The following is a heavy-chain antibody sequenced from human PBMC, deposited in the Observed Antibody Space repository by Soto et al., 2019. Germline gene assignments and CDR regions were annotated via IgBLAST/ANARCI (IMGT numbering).Heavy chain of an antibody. J-gene: IGHJ4*02. CDR3: ARGRYYYDSSGYYYPINYFDY. CDR1: GGTFSSYA. Sequence: GASVKVSCKASGGTFSSYAISWVRQAPGQGLEWMGGIIPIFGTANYAQKFQGRVTLTADESTSTAYMELSSLRSEDTAVYYCARGRYYYDSSGYYYPINYFDYWGQGTLVTVSS. V-gene: IGHV1-69*13. D-gene: IGHD3-22*01. CDR2: IIPIFGTA.